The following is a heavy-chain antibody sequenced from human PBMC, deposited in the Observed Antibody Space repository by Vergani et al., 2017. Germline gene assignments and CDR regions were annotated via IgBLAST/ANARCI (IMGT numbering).Heavy chain of an antibody. V-gene: IGHV3-23*04. CDR1: GFSFTTYA. CDR3: ARERNAYYDFWSGYYTQYYFDY. Sequence: EVQLVESGGGLVQFGGSLRLSCAASGFSFTTYAMSWVRQAPGKGLEWVSTINTNGDYTRYGDSVKGRFTISRDNSKSTLYLQMNSLRAEDTAIYYCARERNAYYDFWSGYYTQYYFDYWGQGTLVTVSS. CDR2: INTNGDYT. D-gene: IGHD3-3*01. J-gene: IGHJ4*02.